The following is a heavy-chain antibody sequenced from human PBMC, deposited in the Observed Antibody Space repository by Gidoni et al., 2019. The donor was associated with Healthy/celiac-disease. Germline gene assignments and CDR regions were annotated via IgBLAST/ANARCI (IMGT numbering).Heavy chain of an antibody. CDR2: IYCDDDK. D-gene: IGHD5-18*01. CDR3: AHRPGGYYLYYFDY. CDR1: GFSLSTSGVG. V-gene: IGHV2-5*02. J-gene: IGHJ4*02. Sequence: QITLKESGPTLVNPTQTLTLTCTFSGFSLSTSGVGVGWIRQPPGKALEWLAVIYCDDDKRYSPSLKSRLTITKDTSKNQVVLTLTNMDPVDTATYYCAHRPGGYYLYYFDYWGQGTLVTVSS.